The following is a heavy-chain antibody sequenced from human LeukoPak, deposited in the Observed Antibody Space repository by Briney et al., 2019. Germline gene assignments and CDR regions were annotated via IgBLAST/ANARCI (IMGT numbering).Heavy chain of an antibody. J-gene: IGHJ5*02. Sequence: GGSLRLSCTVSGFTFSNYAMAWVRQAPGKGLEWVSSISSSSSYIYYADSVKGRFTISRDNAKNSLYLQMNSLRAEDTAVYYCARTKNNWFDPWGQGTLVTVSS. CDR2: ISSSSSYI. V-gene: IGHV3-21*01. CDR3: ARTKNNWFDP. CDR1: GFTFSNYA.